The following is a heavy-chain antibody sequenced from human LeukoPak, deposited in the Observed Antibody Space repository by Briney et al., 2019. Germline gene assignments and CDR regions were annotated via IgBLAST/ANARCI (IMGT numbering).Heavy chain of an antibody. V-gene: IGHV1-2*02. Sequence: ASVKVSCKASGYSFTDKYMHWVRQAPGQGLEWMGWINPNSGGTNYAQKFQGRVTMTTDTSMSTAYMELSRLTSDDTAVYYCAREGDNYGNWFDPWGQGTLVTVSS. CDR3: AREGDNYGNWFDP. CDR1: GYSFTDKY. D-gene: IGHD3-10*01. J-gene: IGHJ5*02. CDR2: INPNSGGT.